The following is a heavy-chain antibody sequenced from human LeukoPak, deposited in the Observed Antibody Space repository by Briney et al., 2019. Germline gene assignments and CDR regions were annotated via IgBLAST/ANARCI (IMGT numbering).Heavy chain of an antibody. Sequence: ASVKVPCKASGYTFTVYFMHWVRQAPGQGLEWMGWINPNSGGTNYAQKFQGRVTMTRDTSISTAYMELSRLRSDDTAVYYCARSRTGSGFLFDYWGQGTLVTVSS. J-gene: IGHJ4*02. CDR1: GYTFTVYF. CDR3: ARSRTGSGFLFDY. V-gene: IGHV1-2*02. CDR2: INPNSGGT. D-gene: IGHD3-10*01.